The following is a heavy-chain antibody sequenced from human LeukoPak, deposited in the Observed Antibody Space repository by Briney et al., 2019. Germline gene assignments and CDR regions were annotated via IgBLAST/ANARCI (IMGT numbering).Heavy chain of an antibody. Sequence: TSETLSLTCTVSGGSISSGDYYWSWIRQPPGKGLEWIGYIYYSGSTYYNPSFKSRVTISVDTSKNQFSLKLSSVTAADTAVYYCAREETAGRPHTFDYWGQGTLVTVSS. CDR3: AREETAGRPHTFDY. D-gene: IGHD6-13*01. CDR2: IYYSGST. CDR1: GGSISSGDYY. J-gene: IGHJ4*02. V-gene: IGHV4-30-4*08.